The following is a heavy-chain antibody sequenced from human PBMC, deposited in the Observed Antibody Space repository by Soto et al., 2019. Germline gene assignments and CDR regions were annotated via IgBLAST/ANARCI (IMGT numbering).Heavy chain of an antibody. CDR2: ISYSGRT. J-gene: IGHJ5*02. D-gene: IGHD2-21*02. CDR3: ARHRSDFWFDP. V-gene: IGHV4-39*01. Sequence: PSETLSLTCTVSGGSISSSSYFWGWIRQPPGKGLEWIGSISYSGRTYYNPSLKSRVTVSVDTSKNQFSLKLSSVTAADTAVYYCARHRSDFWFDPWGQGAQVTVAS. CDR1: GGSISSSSYF.